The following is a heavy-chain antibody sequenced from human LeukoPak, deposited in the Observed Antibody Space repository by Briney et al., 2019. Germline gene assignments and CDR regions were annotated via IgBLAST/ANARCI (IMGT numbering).Heavy chain of an antibody. J-gene: IGHJ3*02. Sequence: GGSLRLSCAASRFTSSSYWMSWVRQAPGKGLEWVAKIKKDGSEKYYVASVKGRFTISRDNAKNSLYLQMNSLRAEDTAVYYCARVGPGAFDIWGQGTMVTVSS. CDR2: IKKDGSEK. V-gene: IGHV3-7*01. CDR3: ARVGPGAFDI. CDR1: RFTSSSYW.